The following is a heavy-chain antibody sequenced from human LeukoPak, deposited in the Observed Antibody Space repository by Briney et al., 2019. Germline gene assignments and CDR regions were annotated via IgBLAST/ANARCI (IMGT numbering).Heavy chain of an antibody. D-gene: IGHD6-6*01. Sequence: GGSLRLSCAASGFTFSSYSMNWVRQAPGKGLEWVSSISSSSSYIYYADSVKGRFTISRDNSKNTLYLQMNSLRAEDTAVYYCARKESSIAAQGDYWGQGTLVTVSS. CDR3: ARKESSIAAQGDY. V-gene: IGHV3-21*01. J-gene: IGHJ4*02. CDR1: GFTFSSYS. CDR2: ISSSSSYI.